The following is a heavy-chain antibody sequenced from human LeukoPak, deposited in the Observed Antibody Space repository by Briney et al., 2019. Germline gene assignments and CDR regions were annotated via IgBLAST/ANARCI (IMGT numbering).Heavy chain of an antibody. CDR3: GSGRYYFDY. CDR2: IYYSGST. Sequence: SETLSLTCTVSGGSISSYYWSWIRQPPGKGLEWIGYIYYSGSTKYNPSLKSRVTISVDTSKNQFSLKLSSVTAADTAVYYCGSGRYYFDYWGQGNLVSVST. V-gene: IGHV4-59*08. D-gene: IGHD3-10*01. CDR1: GGSISSYY. J-gene: IGHJ4*02.